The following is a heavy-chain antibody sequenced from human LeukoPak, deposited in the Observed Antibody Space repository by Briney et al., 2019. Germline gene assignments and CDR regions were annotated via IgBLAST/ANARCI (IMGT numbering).Heavy chain of an antibody. V-gene: IGHV3-48*03. CDR1: GFTFDDYA. Sequence: GGSLRLSCAASGFTFDDYAMHWVRQAPGKGLEWVSYISSSGSTIYYADSVKGRFTISRDNAKNSLYLQMNSLRAEDTAVYYCARDVSRYDLEFDYWGQGTLVTVSS. D-gene: IGHD5-12*01. J-gene: IGHJ4*02. CDR3: ARDVSRYDLEFDY. CDR2: ISSSGSTI.